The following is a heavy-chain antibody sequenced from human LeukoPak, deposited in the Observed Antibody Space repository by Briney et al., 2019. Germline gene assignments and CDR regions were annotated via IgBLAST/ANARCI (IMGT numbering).Heavy chain of an antibody. J-gene: IGHJ5*02. CDR2: ISYDGSNK. D-gene: IGHD3-10*01. CDR1: GFTFSSYA. CDR3: ARDRKRNLNRNYYGSGSLNH. V-gene: IGHV3-30-3*01. Sequence: PGGSLRLSCAASGFTFSSYAMHWVRQAPGKGLEWVAVISYDGSNKYYADSVKGRFTISRDNSKNTLYLQMNSLRAEDTAVYYCARDRKRNLNRNYYGSGSLNHWGQGTLVTVSS.